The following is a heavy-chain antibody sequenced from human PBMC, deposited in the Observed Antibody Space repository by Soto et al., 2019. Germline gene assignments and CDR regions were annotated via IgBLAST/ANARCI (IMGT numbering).Heavy chain of an antibody. Sequence: EVQLVESGGGLVQPGGSLRLSCAASGFTFSSYWIHWVRQAPGKGLVWVSRIGSDGSPTRYADSVKGRFTISRDNAKNTLYLQMSSLRAEDTAVYYCARGRGYGDYCYFDYCGQGTLVTVSS. D-gene: IGHD4-17*01. V-gene: IGHV3-74*01. CDR2: IGSDGSPT. CDR3: ARGRGYGDYCYFDY. CDR1: GFTFSSYW. J-gene: IGHJ4*02.